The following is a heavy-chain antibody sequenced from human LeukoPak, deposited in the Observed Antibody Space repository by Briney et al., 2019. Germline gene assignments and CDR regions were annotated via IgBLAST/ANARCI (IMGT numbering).Heavy chain of an antibody. CDR2: IYYSGST. D-gene: IGHD3-3*01. CDR3: AREKGIFGVVRAFDI. V-gene: IGHV4-59*02. J-gene: IGHJ3*02. Sequence: SETLSLTCTVLGDSVTSNYWSWIRQPPGKGLEWIGYIYYSGSTNYNPSLKSRVTISVDTSKNQFSLKLSSVTAADTAVYYCAREKGIFGVVRAFDIWGQGTMVTVSS. CDR1: GDSVTSNY.